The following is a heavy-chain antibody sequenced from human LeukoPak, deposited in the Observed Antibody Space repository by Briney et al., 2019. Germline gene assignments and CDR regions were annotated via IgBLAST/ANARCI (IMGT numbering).Heavy chain of an antibody. J-gene: IGHJ3*02. Sequence: GGSLRLSCAASGFTFSSYGMHWVRQAPGKGLEWVAFFRYDGINKYYADSVKGRFTISRDNSKNTLYLQMNSLRAEDTAVYYCAMGYCSSTSCYMRGTDAFDIWGQGTIVTVSS. V-gene: IGHV3-30*02. CDR1: GFTFSSYG. CDR3: AMGYCSSTSCYMRGTDAFDI. D-gene: IGHD2-2*02. CDR2: FRYDGINK.